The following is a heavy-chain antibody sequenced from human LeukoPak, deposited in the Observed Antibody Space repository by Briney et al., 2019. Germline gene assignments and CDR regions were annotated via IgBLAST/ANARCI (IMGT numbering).Heavy chain of an antibody. CDR3: ARYSGSPYFDY. Sequence: GGSLRLSCAASGFTFSSYEMNWVRQAPGKGLEWVSYISSSGSTIYYADSVKGRFTISRDNAKNSLYLQMNSLRAEDTAVYYCARYSGSPYFDYWGQGTLVTVSP. J-gene: IGHJ4*02. CDR2: ISSSGSTI. CDR1: GFTFSSYE. D-gene: IGHD1-26*01. V-gene: IGHV3-48*03.